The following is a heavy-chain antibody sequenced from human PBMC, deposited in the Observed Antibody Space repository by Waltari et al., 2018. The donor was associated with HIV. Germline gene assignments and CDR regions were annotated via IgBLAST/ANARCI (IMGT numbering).Heavy chain of an antibody. Sequence: QVQLQESGLGLVKPSETLSFTCTFPGGSISRYYWSWIRQPPGKGLEWIRYIYYSGSTNYNPSLKSRVTISVDTSKNQFSLKLSSVTAADTAVYYCAIKVGGVHYWGQGTLVTVSS. CDR3: AIKVGGVHY. CDR1: GGSISRYY. J-gene: IGHJ4*02. CDR2: IYYSGST. D-gene: IGHD3-16*01. V-gene: IGHV4-59*01.